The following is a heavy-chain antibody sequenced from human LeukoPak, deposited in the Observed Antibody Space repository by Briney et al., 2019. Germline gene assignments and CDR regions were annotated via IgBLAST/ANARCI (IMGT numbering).Heavy chain of an antibody. CDR2: INHSGST. CDR3: ARGVPAPDY. J-gene: IGHJ4*02. Sequence: SETLSLTCAVYGGSFSGYYWSWIRQPPGKGLEWIGEINHSGSTNYNPSLKSRVTISVDTSKNQFSLELSSVTAADTAVYYCARGVPAPDYWGQGTLVTVSS. V-gene: IGHV4-34*01. D-gene: IGHD4/OR15-4a*01. CDR1: GGSFSGYY.